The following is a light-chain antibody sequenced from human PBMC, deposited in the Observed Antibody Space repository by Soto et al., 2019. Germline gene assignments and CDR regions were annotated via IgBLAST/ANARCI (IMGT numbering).Light chain of an antibody. V-gene: IGKV3-20*01. CDR2: GAS. J-gene: IGKJ2*01. Sequence: EIVLTQSPGTLSLSPGERATLSCRASQSVSSSYLAWYQQKPGPAPRLLIYGASSSATGIPDRFSGSGSGTYFTLTISILEAEDFAVYYCQQYGSSMYTFGQGTKLEIK. CDR3: QQYGSSMYT. CDR1: QSVSSSY.